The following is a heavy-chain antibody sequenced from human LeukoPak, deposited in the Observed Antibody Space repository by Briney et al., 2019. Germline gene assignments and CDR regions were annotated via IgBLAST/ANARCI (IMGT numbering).Heavy chain of an antibody. D-gene: IGHD3-9*01. CDR3: ARGHRRLVIRPALDY. CDR1: GYTFTSYG. J-gene: IGHJ4*02. Sequence: ASVKVSCKASGYTFTSYGISWVRQAPGQGLEWMGWISAYNGNTNYAQKLQGRVTMTTDTSTSTAYMELRSLRSDDTAVYYCARGHRRLVIRPALDYWGQGTLVTVSS. CDR2: ISAYNGNT. V-gene: IGHV1-18*01.